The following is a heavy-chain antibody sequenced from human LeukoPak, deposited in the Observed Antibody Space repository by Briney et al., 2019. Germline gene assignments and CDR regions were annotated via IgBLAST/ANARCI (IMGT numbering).Heavy chain of an antibody. V-gene: IGHV3-23*01. J-gene: IGHJ4*02. CDR3: ARVPMVRGVIITGFDY. CDR1: GFTFSNYA. D-gene: IGHD3-10*01. Sequence: GSLRLSCTASGFTFSNYAMSWVRQAPGKGLEWVSAISGSGGSTYYADSVKGRFTISRDKSKNTLYLQMNSLRAEDTAVYYCARVPMVRGVIITGFDYWGQGTLVTVSS. CDR2: ISGSGGST.